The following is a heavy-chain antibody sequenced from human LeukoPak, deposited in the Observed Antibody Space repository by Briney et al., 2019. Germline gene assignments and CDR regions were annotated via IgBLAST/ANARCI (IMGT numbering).Heavy chain of an antibody. CDR1: GFTFRNYV. CDR3: AREGYYGSGSPPSLYFDY. CDR2: TSSDLNVK. Sequence: GKSLRLSCAASGFTFRNYVIHWVRQAPGKGLEWVAVTSSDLNVKLYADSVKGRFTISRDNSRSTLYLQMNSLRPEDTAIYYCAREGYYGSGSPPSLYFDYWGQGTLVTVSS. J-gene: IGHJ4*02. D-gene: IGHD3-10*01. V-gene: IGHV3-30-3*01.